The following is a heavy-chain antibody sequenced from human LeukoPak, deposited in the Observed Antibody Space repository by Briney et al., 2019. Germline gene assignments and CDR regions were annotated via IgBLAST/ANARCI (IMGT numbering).Heavy chain of an antibody. Sequence: ASVKVSCKASGGTFSSYAISWVRQAPGQGLEWMGRIIPIFGTANYAQKFQGRVTITTDESTSTAYMELSSLRSEDTAVYCCARSGGPSHRDTAMPYEGFDPWGQGTLVTVSS. D-gene: IGHD5-18*01. V-gene: IGHV1-69*05. CDR2: IIPIFGTA. CDR1: GGTFSSYA. J-gene: IGHJ5*02. CDR3: ARSGGPSHRDTAMPYEGFDP.